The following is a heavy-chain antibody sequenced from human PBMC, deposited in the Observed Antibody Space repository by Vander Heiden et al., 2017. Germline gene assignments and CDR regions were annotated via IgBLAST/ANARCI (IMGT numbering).Heavy chain of an antibody. V-gene: IGHV3-72*01. Sequence: EVQLVESGGGLVQPGGSLRLSCAAPGFTFSDHYMDWVRQAPGKGLEWVGRTRNKANSYTTEYAASVKGRFTISRDDSKNSLYLQMNSLKTEDTAVYYCARLQNDYWGQGTLVTVSS. CDR1: GFTFSDHY. D-gene: IGHD4-4*01. J-gene: IGHJ4*02. CDR2: TRNKANSYTT. CDR3: ARLQNDY.